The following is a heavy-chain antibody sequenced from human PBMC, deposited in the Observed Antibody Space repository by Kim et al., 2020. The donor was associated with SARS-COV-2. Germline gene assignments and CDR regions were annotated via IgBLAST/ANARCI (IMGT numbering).Heavy chain of an antibody. CDR1: GFTFSSYA. J-gene: IGHJ4*02. CDR2: ISGSGGST. D-gene: IGHD2-15*01. V-gene: IGHV3-23*01. CDR3: AKDPLPGHCSGGSCYVSADY. Sequence: GGSLRLSCAASGFTFSSYAMSWVRQAPGKGLEWVSAISGSGGSTYYADSVKGRFTISRENSKNTLYLQMNSLRAEDTAVYYCAKDPLPGHCSGGSCYVSADYWGQGTLVTVSS.